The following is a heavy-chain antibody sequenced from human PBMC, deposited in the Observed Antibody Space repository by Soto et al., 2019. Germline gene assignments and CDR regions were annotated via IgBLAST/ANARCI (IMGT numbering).Heavy chain of an antibody. D-gene: IGHD3-10*01. Sequence: PSETLSLTCTVSGGSISSGGYYWNWIRQHPGKGLEWIGYIYYRGTTYYNPSLKSRVTMSIDTSKNQFSLKLSSVTAADTAVYYCARDRRDRVLLLFGFDPWGQGTLVTVSS. CDR2: IYYRGTT. CDR3: ARDRRDRVLLLFGFDP. CDR1: GGSISSGGYY. V-gene: IGHV4-31*03. J-gene: IGHJ5*02.